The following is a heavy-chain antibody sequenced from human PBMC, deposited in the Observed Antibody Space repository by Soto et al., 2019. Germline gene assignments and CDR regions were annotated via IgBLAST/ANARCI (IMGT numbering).Heavy chain of an antibody. J-gene: IGHJ3*02. V-gene: IGHV1-69*01. D-gene: IGHD1-1*01. CDR2: IIPIFGTA. CDR1: GGTFSSYA. CDR3: ASQGTLAFDI. Sequence: KVSCKGSGGTFSSYAISWVRQAPGQGLEWMGGIIPIFGTANYAQKFQGRVTITADESTSTAYMELSSLRSEDTAVYYCASQGTLAFDIWGQGTMVTVSS.